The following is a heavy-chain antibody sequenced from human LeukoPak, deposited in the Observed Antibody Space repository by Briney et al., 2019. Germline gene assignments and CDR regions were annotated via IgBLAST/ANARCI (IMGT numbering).Heavy chain of an antibody. CDR1: GFTFDNYA. V-gene: IGHV3-53*01. J-gene: IGHJ4*02. Sequence: PGGSLRLSRTASGFTFDNYAMTWVRQGPGKGLEWVSVISSGGSTYYADSVTGRFTISRDNSKNTLYLQMNSLRVEDTAVYYCGRDLIGTAASWDCWGQGTLVTVSS. CDR3: GRDLIGTAASWDC. CDR2: ISSGGST. D-gene: IGHD6-25*01.